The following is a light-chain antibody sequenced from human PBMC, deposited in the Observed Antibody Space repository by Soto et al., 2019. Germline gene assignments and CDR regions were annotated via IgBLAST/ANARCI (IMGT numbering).Light chain of an antibody. CDR2: KAS. CDR3: QQYNDNWT. V-gene: IGKV1-5*03. J-gene: IGKJ1*01. Sequence: DILMTQSPSTLSASVGDRVTITCRASQSISGWLAWYQQKPGQAPKLLIYKASTLQSGVPSRFSGSGSGTEFTLAISSLQPDDSATYYCQQYNDNWTFGQGTKVDIK. CDR1: QSISGW.